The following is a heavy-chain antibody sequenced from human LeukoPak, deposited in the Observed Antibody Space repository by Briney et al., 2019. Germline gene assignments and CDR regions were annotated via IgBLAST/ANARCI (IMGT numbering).Heavy chain of an antibody. CDR3: ARDPGPGTFDY. V-gene: IGHV4-59*01. CDR2: IYYSGTT. CDR1: GGSIGSYY. D-gene: IGHD1-14*01. Sequence: SETLSLTCTVSGGSIGSYYWSWIRQPPGKGLEWIGYIYYSGTTNYNPSLKSRVTISLDTSKNQFSLKLSSVSAADTAVYYCARDPGPGTFDYWGQGTLVTVSS. J-gene: IGHJ4*02.